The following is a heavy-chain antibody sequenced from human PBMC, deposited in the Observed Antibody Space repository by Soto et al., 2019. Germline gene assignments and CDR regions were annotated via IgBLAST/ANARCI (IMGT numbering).Heavy chain of an antibody. CDR2: IYNSVIT. CDR3: ARGVYP. Sequence: SETLSVTCPVSGGYINSGVYYWSWIRQHPGKGLEWIGYIYNSVITYYNPSLKSRVTISLNTSENQFSLKLSSVTAADTAVYYCARGVYPWGQGTLVTVSS. D-gene: IGHD6-13*01. V-gene: IGHV4-31*03. J-gene: IGHJ5*02. CDR1: GGYINSGVYY.